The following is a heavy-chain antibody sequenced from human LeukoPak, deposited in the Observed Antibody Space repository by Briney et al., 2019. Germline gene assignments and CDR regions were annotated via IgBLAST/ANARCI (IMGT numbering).Heavy chain of an antibody. CDR1: GGSISSSSYY. CDR3: AKHLGSSYNRGLDY. V-gene: IGHV4-39*01. J-gene: IGHJ4*02. Sequence: PSETLSLTCTVSGGSISSSSYYWGWIRQPPGKGLEWIGSIYYSGSTYYNPSLKSRVTISVDTSKNQFSLKLSSVTAADTAVYCAKHLGSSYNRGLDYWGQGTLVTVSS. CDR2: IYYSGST. D-gene: IGHD3-10*01.